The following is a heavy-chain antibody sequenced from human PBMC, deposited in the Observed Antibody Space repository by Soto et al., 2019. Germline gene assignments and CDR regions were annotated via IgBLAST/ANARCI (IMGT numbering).Heavy chain of an antibody. CDR2: ISWNSGFS. D-gene: IGHD3-22*01. V-gene: IGHV3-9*01. J-gene: IGHJ3*02. Sequence: EMLLVESGGGLVQPGRSLRLSCGGSGFSFDDYTMHWVRQAPGKGPEWVASISWNSGFSGYADSVKGRFTISRDNAQSSVHLQMNNLRTEDTALYYWAKGRGTIVVTDAYDIWGQGTMVTVSS. CDR1: GFSFDDYT. CDR3: AKGRGTIVVTDAYDI.